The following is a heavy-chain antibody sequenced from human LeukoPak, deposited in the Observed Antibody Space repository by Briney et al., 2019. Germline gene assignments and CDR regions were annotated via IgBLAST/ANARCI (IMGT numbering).Heavy chain of an antibody. V-gene: IGHV3-30*02. CDR1: GFTFSNYG. J-gene: IGHJ5*02. Sequence: PGGSLRLSCAASGFTFSNYGIHWVRQAPGKGLEWVAFIRYDGSNKYYADSVKGRFTISRDNSKNTLYLQMNSLRAEDTAVYYCARDARTTGTFDPWGQGTLVTVSS. D-gene: IGHD4-17*01. CDR2: IRYDGSNK. CDR3: ARDARTTGTFDP.